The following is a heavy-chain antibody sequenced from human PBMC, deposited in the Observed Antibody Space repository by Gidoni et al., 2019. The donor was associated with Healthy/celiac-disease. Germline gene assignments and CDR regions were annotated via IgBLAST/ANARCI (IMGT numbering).Heavy chain of an antibody. D-gene: IGHD3-3*01. V-gene: IGHV4-59*01. CDR3: ARGKGGREFWSGPYYYYGMDV. CDR2: IYYSGST. Sequence: QVQLQESGPGLVKPSETLSLTCTVSGGSISSYYWRWIRQPPGKGLEWIGYIYYSGSTNYNPSLKSRVTISVDTSKNQFSLKLSSVTAADTAVYYCARGKGGREFWSGPYYYYGMDVWGQGTTVTVSS. J-gene: IGHJ6*02. CDR1: GGSISSYY.